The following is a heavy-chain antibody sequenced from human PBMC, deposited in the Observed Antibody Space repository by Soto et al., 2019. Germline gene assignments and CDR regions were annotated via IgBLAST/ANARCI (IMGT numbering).Heavy chain of an antibody. CDR3: ARIIVGSSSWYRYYYYYGMDV. Sequence: SETLSLTCAVYGGSFSGYYWSWFRQPPGKGLEWIGEINHSGSTNYNPSLKSRVTISVDTSKNQFSLKLSSVTAADTAVYYCARIIVGSSSWYRYYYYYGMDVWGQGTTVTVSS. CDR1: GGSFSGYY. V-gene: IGHV4-34*01. J-gene: IGHJ6*02. CDR2: INHSGST. D-gene: IGHD6-13*01.